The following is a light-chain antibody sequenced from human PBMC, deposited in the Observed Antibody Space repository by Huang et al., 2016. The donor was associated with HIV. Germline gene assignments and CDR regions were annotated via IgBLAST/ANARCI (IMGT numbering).Light chain of an antibody. CDR3: QQSYSTLLFT. Sequence: DIQMTQSPSSLSASVGVSVTITCRASQSIKKYLNWYQQKPGKAPKLLIYGASSLQSWVPSRFSGSVSGTDFTLTISSLQPEDFATYYCQQSYSTLLFTFGPGTKVDI. V-gene: IGKV1-39*01. CDR2: GAS. J-gene: IGKJ3*01. CDR1: QSIKKY.